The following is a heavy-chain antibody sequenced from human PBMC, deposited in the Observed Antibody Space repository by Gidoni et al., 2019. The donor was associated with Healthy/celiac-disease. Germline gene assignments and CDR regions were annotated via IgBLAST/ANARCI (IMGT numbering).Heavy chain of an antibody. CDR3: ARVSAAYGDSTPQSDY. J-gene: IGHJ4*02. V-gene: IGHV1-18*01. CDR2: ISAYNGNT. D-gene: IGHD4-17*01. CDR1: GYTFTSYG. Sequence: QVQLVQSGAEVKKPGASVKVSCTASGYTFTSYGISWVRQAPGQGLEWMGWISAYNGNTNYAQKLQGRVTMTTDTSTSTAYMELRSLRSDDTAVYYCARVSAAYGDSTPQSDYWGQGTLVTVSS.